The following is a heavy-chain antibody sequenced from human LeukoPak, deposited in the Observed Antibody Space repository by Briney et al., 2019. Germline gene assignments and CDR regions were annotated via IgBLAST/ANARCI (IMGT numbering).Heavy chain of an antibody. CDR3: ARMNYVSSGWGAPFDY. CDR2: IYTSGST. J-gene: IGHJ4*02. D-gene: IGHD1-7*01. CDR1: GDSISGYY. V-gene: IGHV4-4*07. Sequence: SETLSLTCTVSGDSISGYYWSWIRQPAGKGPEWIGRIYTSGSTNYNPSLKSRVTMSVDTSKNQFSLKLSSVTAADTAVYYCARMNYVSSGWGAPFDYWGQGTLVTVSS.